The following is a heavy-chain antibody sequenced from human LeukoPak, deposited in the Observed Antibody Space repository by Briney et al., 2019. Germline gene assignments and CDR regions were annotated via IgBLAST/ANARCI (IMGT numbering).Heavy chain of an antibody. D-gene: IGHD6-13*01. V-gene: IGHV1-2*02. CDR3: ARDSLSGAGAGGFDY. CDR1: GYTFTGYY. Sequence: GASVKVSCKASGYTFTGYYMHWVRQAPGQGLEWMGWINPNSGGTNYAQKFQGRVTMTRDTSISTAYMELSRLRSDDTAVYYCARDSLSGAGAGGFDYWGQGTLVTVSS. J-gene: IGHJ4*02. CDR2: INPNSGGT.